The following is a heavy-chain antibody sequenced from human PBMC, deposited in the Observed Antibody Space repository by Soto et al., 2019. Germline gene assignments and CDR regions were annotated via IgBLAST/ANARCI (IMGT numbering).Heavy chain of an antibody. Sequence: QVQLQESGPGLVKPSQTLSLTCTISGGSISSGDYYWSWIRQPPGKGLEWIGYIYYSGSTYYNPSLKSRVTISVDTSKNQFSLKLSSVTAADTAVYYCARNDYGDQKPPFPDYWGQGTLVTVSS. CDR2: IYYSGST. V-gene: IGHV4-30-4*01. J-gene: IGHJ4*02. D-gene: IGHD4-17*01. CDR1: GGSISSGDYY. CDR3: ARNDYGDQKPPFPDY.